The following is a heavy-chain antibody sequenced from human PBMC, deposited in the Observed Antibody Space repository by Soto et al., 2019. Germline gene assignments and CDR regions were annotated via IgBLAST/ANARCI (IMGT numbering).Heavy chain of an antibody. J-gene: IGHJ4*02. CDR2: IYWDDDK. CDR3: AHLPGPHAHALDPYCGGDCYPIPFDY. V-gene: IGHV2-5*02. D-gene: IGHD2-21*02. Sequence: QITLKESGPTLVKPTQTLTLTCTFSGFSLSTSGVGVGWIRQPPGKALEWLALIYWDDDKRYSPSLKSRLTITKDTSKNQVVLTMTNMDPVDTATYYCAHLPGPHAHALDPYCGGDCYPIPFDYWGQGTLVTVSS. CDR1: GFSLSTSGVG.